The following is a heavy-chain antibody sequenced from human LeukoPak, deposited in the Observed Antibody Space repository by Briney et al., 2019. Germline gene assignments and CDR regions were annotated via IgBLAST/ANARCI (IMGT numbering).Heavy chain of an antibody. J-gene: IGHJ4*02. CDR2: IYYSGST. CDR3: ASDIVVVPAAIPYYFDY. D-gene: IGHD2-2*01. V-gene: IGHV4-39*01. Sequence: PSETLSLTCTVSGGSISSSSYYWGWIRQPPGKGLEWIGSIYYSGSTYYNPSLKSRVTISVDTSKNQFSLKLSSVTAADTAVYYCASDIVVVPAAIPYYFDYWGQGTQVTVSS. CDR1: GGSISSSSYY.